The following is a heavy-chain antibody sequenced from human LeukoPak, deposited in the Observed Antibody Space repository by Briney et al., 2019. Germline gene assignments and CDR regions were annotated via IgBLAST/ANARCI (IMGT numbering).Heavy chain of an antibody. CDR3: AKQLGYCGDGSCYSPY. CDR1: GFTFSSSA. D-gene: IGHD2-15*01. J-gene: IGHJ4*02. Sequence: QAGGSLRLSCAASGFTFSSSAMSWVRQAPGKGLEWVSAISNNGGYTYYADSVQGRFTISRDNSKSTLCLQMNSLRAEDTAVYYCAKQLGYCGDGSCYSPYWGQGTLVTVSS. V-gene: IGHV3-23*01. CDR2: ISNNGGYT.